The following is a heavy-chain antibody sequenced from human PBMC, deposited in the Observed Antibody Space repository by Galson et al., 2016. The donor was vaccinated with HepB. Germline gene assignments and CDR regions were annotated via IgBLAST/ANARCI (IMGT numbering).Heavy chain of an antibody. CDR1: GSNFFNQW. Sequence: QSGAEVKKPGESLTVSCKVSGSNFFNQWINWVRQTPGEGLEWMGRIDPTDSYTNYSPSFRGHVTISFDKSIRTAYLQWSSLKASAIAMYYCATPPYCTNGICHDYWGLGTLVTVSS. V-gene: IGHV5-10-1*01. CDR3: ATPPYCTNGICHDY. CDR2: IDPTDSYT. D-gene: IGHD2-8*01. J-gene: IGHJ4*02.